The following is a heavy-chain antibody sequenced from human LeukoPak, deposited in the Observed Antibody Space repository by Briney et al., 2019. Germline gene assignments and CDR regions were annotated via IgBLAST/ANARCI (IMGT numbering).Heavy chain of an antibody. CDR3: ASGGQEIDY. CDR2: LSGSGITT. Sequence: SGGSLRLSCAASGFTFSNSAMSWVRQAPGKGLEWVSTLSGSGITTYYADSVKGRFTISRDNSKNTLYLQMNSLRAEDTAVYYCASGGQEIDYWGQGTLVTVSS. V-gene: IGHV3-23*01. J-gene: IGHJ4*02. D-gene: IGHD3-10*01. CDR1: GFTFSNSA.